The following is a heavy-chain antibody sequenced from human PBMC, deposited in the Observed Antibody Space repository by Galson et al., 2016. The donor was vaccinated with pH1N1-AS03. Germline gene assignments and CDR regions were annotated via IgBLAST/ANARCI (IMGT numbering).Heavy chain of an antibody. Sequence: SVKVSCKASGYSFINYAIHWVRQAPGQRLEWMGWLNSTSGNTEYSQKFQGRVTITRDTSASTASMELSSLRSEDTAVYYCAKVGIESSSGLYGRFDYWGQGTLVTVSS. J-gene: IGHJ4*02. CDR3: AKVGIESSSGLYGRFDY. D-gene: IGHD6-19*01. CDR2: LNSTSGNT. V-gene: IGHV1-3*01. CDR1: GYSFINYA.